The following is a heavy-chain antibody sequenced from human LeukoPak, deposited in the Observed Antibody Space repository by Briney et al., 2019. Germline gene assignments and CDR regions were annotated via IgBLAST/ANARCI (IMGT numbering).Heavy chain of an antibody. V-gene: IGHV3-21*01. CDR1: GFSFSDYS. Sequence: KPGGSLRLSCAASGFSFSDYSMNWVRQAPGKGLEWVSPIGSSGTYIYYTDSLRGRFTISRDNANNSLYLQMNSLRAEDTAVYYCARDQRFGHFDYWGQGTLVTVSS. CDR3: ARDQRFGHFDY. J-gene: IGHJ4*02. D-gene: IGHD3-10*01. CDR2: IGSSGTYI.